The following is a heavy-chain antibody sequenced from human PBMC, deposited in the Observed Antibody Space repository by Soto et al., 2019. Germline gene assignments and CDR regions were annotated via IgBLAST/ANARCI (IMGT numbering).Heavy chain of an antibody. V-gene: IGHV1-18*01. J-gene: IGHJ3*02. D-gene: IGHD2-15*01. Sequence: QVQLVQSGAEVKKPGASVKVSCKASGYTFTSYGISWVRQAPGQGLEWMGWISTYNANTHYAQKVQDRVTMTTDTSTSTTYMELRSLRSDDTALYYCARDWYCSGGSCLDAFDIWGQGTMVIVSS. CDR2: ISTYNANT. CDR1: GYTFTSYG. CDR3: ARDWYCSGGSCLDAFDI.